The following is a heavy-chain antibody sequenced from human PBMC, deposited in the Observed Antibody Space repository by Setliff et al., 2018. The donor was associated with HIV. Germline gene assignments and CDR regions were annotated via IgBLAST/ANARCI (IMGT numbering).Heavy chain of an antibody. V-gene: IGHV4-38-2*01. CDR1: GYSISSGYY. D-gene: IGHD6-13*01. Sequence: KPSETLSLTCAVSGYSISSGYYWSWIRQPPGQGLEWIGETSHSGKTNYNPSLKSRVTISVDTSKNQFSLKLTSVTAADTAVYYCAKVRDGSSPGFHHWGQGTLVTVSS. CDR3: AKVRDGSSPGFHH. J-gene: IGHJ1*01. CDR2: TSHSGKT.